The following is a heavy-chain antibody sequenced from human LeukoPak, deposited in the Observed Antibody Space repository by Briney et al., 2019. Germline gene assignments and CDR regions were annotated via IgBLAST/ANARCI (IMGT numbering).Heavy chain of an antibody. CDR2: IYYSGST. CDR1: GGSISSYY. J-gene: IGHJ3*01. V-gene: IGHV4-59*08. CDR3: GGGYYDSSGYHGV. D-gene: IGHD3-22*01. Sequence: SETLSLTCTVSGGSISSYYWNRIRQPPGKGLEWIGYIYYSGSTNYNPSLKSRVTISVDTSKNQFSLKLSSVTAADTAVYYCGGGYYDSSGYHGVRGQGTMVTVSS.